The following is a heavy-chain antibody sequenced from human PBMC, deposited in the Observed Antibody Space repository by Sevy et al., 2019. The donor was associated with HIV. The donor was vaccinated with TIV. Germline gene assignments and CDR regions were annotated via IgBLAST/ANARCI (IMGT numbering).Heavy chain of an antibody. V-gene: IGHV1-18*01. CDR3: ARDGDYGDYAWGSYGMDV. CDR2: ISAYNGNT. D-gene: IGHD4-17*01. CDR1: GYTFISYG. Sequence: ASVKVSCKASGYTFISYGISWVRQAPGQGLEWMGWISAYNGNTNYAQKLQGRVTMTTDTSTSTAYMELRSLRSDDTAVYYCARDGDYGDYAWGSYGMDVWGQGTTVTVSS. J-gene: IGHJ6*02.